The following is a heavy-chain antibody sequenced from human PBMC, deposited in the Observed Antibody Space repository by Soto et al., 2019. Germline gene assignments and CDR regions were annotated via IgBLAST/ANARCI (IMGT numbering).Heavy chain of an antibody. Sequence: QITLKESGPTLVKPTQTLTLTCTFSGFSLTTSGVGVGWIRQPPGKALEWLALIYWDDDKRYIPSLQSRLTITKDTSKNQVVLTMTNMDPADTATYYGAHTRPPRISDYWGQGTLVTVSS. V-gene: IGHV2-5*02. CDR1: GFSLTTSGVG. CDR3: AHTRPPRISDY. CDR2: IYWDDDK. D-gene: IGHD2-15*01. J-gene: IGHJ4*02.